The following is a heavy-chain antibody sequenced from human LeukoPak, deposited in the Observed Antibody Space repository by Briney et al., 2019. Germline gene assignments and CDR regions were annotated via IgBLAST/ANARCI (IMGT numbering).Heavy chain of an antibody. CDR1: GFTFSSYD. CDR2: ISYDGSNE. D-gene: IGHD3-22*01. J-gene: IGHJ4*02. Sequence: GGSLRLSCAASGFTFSSYDMHWVRQAPGKGLEWVAIISYDGSNEFYADSVRGRFTISRDNSKNILYLQMNSLRAEDTAVYYCAKADRDSSGTYWGQGTLVTVSS. V-gene: IGHV3-30*18. CDR3: AKADRDSSGTY.